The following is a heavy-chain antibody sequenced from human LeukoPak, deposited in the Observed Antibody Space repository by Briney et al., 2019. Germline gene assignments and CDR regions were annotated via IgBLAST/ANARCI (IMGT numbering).Heavy chain of an antibody. CDR2: ISWNSGSI. CDR1: GFTFDDYA. D-gene: IGHD4-23*01. CDR3: AKDAYGGNSGYAFDI. V-gene: IGHV3-9*01. J-gene: IGHJ3*02. Sequence: PGGSLRLSCAASGFTFDDYAMHWVRQAPGKGLEWVSGISWNSGSIGYADSVKGRFTISRDNAKNSLYLQMNSLRAEDTALYYCAKDAYGGNSGYAFDIWGQGTMATVSS.